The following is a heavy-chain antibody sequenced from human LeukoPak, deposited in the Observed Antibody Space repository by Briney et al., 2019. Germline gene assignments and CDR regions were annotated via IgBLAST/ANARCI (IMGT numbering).Heavy chain of an antibody. CDR1: GGSISSYY. J-gene: IGHJ5*02. CDR2: IHYTGST. Sequence: SETLSLTCTVSGGSISSYYWSWIRQPPGKGLEWIGYIHYTGSTNYNPSLKSRVTISLHTSENQFSLRLSSVTAADTAVYYCARRSSSWKNWFDPWGQGTLVTVSS. V-gene: IGHV4-59*08. D-gene: IGHD6-13*01. CDR3: ARRSSSWKNWFDP.